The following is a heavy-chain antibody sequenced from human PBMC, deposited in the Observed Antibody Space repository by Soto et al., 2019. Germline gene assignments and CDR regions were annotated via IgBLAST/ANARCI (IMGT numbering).Heavy chain of an antibody. D-gene: IGHD3-3*01. Sequence: EVQLVESGGGLVQPGGSLRLSCAASGFTFSSYSMNWVRQAPGKGLDWVSYISSSSSTIYYADSVKGRFTISRDNAKKSLYLQMNSLRDEDTAVYYCARDDITIFGVVIEGYYYNGMDVWGQGTTVTVSS. CDR3: ARDDITIFGVVIEGYYYNGMDV. CDR2: ISSSSSTI. J-gene: IGHJ6*02. V-gene: IGHV3-48*02. CDR1: GFTFSSYS.